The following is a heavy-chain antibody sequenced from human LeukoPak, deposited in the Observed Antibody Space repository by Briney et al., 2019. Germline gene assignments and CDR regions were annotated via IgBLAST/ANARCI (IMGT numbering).Heavy chain of an antibody. J-gene: IGHJ4*02. D-gene: IGHD6-19*01. CDR1: GYTFTGYY. CDR2: INPNSGGT. CDR3: ARDIAVAGTILFDY. V-gene: IGHV1-2*02. Sequence: ASVKVSCKASGYTFTGYYMHWVRQAPGQGLEGMGWINPNSGGTNYAQKFQGRVTMTRDTSISTAYMALSRLRSDDTAVYYCARDIAVAGTILFDYWGQGTLVTVSS.